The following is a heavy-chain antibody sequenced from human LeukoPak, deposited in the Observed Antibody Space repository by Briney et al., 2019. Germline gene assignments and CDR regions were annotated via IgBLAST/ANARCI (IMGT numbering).Heavy chain of an antibody. V-gene: IGHV3-23*01. D-gene: IGHD3-3*01. CDR2: ISGGGSST. Sequence: PGGSLRLSCAASGFTFNSYAMTWVRQAPGKGLEWVSGISGGGSSTSYADSVKGRFTISRDNSKSTLYLQMNSLRAEDTAVYYCAKGFSRAFDIWGQGIMVTVSS. CDR1: GFTFNSYA. CDR3: AKGFSRAFDI. J-gene: IGHJ3*02.